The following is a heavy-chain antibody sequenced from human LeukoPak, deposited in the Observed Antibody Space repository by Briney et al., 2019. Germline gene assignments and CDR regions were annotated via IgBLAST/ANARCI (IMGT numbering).Heavy chain of an antibody. CDR3: ATEKNYGDYNAYGMDV. D-gene: IGHD4-17*01. V-gene: IGHV3-21*01. Sequence: GGSLRLSCVVSGFTFSSSNMNWARQAPGRGLEWVSSITGYSSYIYYADSVKGRFTISRDNAKNSLSLQMNSLRAEDTAVYYCATEKNYGDYNAYGMDVWGQGTTVIVSS. CDR2: ITGYSSYI. J-gene: IGHJ6*02. CDR1: GFTFSSSN.